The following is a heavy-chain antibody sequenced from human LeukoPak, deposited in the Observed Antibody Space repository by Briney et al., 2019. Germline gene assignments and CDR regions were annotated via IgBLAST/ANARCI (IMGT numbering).Heavy chain of an antibody. J-gene: IGHJ3*02. V-gene: IGHV1-18*01. CDR2: FSEYNGNT. Sequence: ASVKVSCKASGFRFSSYGLSWVRQAPGQGLEWMGWFSEYNGNTDYAQKFQDRVTMTTDTSTGTAYMEIRSLRSDDTAVYYCARGGGSYDAFDIWGQGTMVTVSS. CDR3: ARGGGSYDAFDI. CDR1: GFRFSSYG. D-gene: IGHD1-26*01.